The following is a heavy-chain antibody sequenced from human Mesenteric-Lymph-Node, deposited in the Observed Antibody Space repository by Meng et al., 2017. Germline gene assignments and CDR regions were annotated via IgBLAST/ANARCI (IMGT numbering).Heavy chain of an antibody. J-gene: IGHJ4*02. CDR2: IIPIFGTA. CDR1: GGTFSSYA. Sequence: SVKVSCKASGGTFSSYAISWVRQAPGQGLEWMGGIIPIFGTANYAQKFQGRVTITADKSTSTVYMELSSLRSEDTAVYYCATLGIVGALFFWGQGTRVTVSS. D-gene: IGHD1-26*01. V-gene: IGHV1-69*06. CDR3: ATLGIVGALFF.